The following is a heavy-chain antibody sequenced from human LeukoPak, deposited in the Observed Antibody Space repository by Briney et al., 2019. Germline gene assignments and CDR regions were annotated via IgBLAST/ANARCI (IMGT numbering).Heavy chain of an antibody. J-gene: IGHJ4*02. CDR1: GYTLTTYD. V-gene: IGHV1-8*01. D-gene: IGHD3-10*01. Sequence: GASVKVSCKASGYTLTTYDISWVRQAAGQGLEWVGWMNPTSGNTGFTQKFQGRVTLTRSTSISTAYMELSSLRSEDTAIYYCAISRGYWGQGTLVTVSS. CDR3: AISRGY. CDR2: MNPTSGNT.